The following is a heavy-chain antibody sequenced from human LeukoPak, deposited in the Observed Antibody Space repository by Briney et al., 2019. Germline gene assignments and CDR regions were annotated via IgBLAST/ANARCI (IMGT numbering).Heavy chain of an antibody. CDR2: ISYDGSNK. CDR1: GFTFSSYA. Sequence: GGSLRLSCAASGFTFSSYAMHWVRQAPGKGLEWVAVISYDGSNKYYADSVKGRFTISRDNPKNTLYLQMNSLRAEDTAVYYCARAQAFLEWLFQGFDYWGQGTLVTVSS. CDR3: ARAQAFLEWLFQGFDY. J-gene: IGHJ4*02. D-gene: IGHD3-3*02. V-gene: IGHV3-30-3*01.